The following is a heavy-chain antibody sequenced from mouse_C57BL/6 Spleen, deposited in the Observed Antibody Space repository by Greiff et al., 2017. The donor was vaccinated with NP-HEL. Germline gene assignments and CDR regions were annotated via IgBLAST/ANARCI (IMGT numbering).Heavy chain of an antibody. CDR1: GYAFSSSW. J-gene: IGHJ2*01. CDR2: IYPGDGDT. V-gene: IGHV1-82*01. Sequence: VQRVESGPELVKPGASVKISCKASGYAFSSSWMNWVKQRPGKGPEWIGRIYPGDGDTNYNGKFKGKATLTADKSSSTAYMQLSSLTSEDSAVYFCARKENYWGQGTTLTVSS. CDR3: ARKENY.